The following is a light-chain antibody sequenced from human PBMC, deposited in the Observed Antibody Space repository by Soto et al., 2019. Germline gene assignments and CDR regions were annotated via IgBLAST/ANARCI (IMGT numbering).Light chain of an antibody. J-gene: IGKJ1*01. CDR3: QQYKNWPPWT. V-gene: IGKV3-15*01. CDR2: GAS. CDR1: QCVNRN. Sequence: EIVMTQSPATLPRPPGEVPTLSCTASQCVNRNVAWYQQRLGQAPRLLSFGASTRASGVPDRFSGSGSGTEFTLTIISLQSDDFAVYYCQQYKNWPPWTFGQGTKV.